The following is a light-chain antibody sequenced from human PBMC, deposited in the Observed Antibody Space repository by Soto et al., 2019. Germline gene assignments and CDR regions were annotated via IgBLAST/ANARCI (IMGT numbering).Light chain of an antibody. J-gene: IGKJ5*01. Sequence: EIVRTQSPLTLPVTPGEPASISCRSSQSLLDNNTYNYLDWYVQKPGQSPQLLIYFGSNRAPGVPDRFSGSGSGTDFTLKINRVEAEDVGTYYCMQALQSLTFGQGTRLEIQ. CDR2: FGS. V-gene: IGKV2-28*01. CDR3: MQALQSLT. CDR1: QSLLDNNTYNY.